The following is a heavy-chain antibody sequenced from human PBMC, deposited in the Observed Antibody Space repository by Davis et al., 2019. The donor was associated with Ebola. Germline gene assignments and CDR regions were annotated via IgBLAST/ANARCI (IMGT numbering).Heavy chain of an antibody. Sequence: GESLKISCAASGFSFSGYSMNWVRQAPGKGLEWVSRINPDGSFTDYADSVKGRFSISRDSTSNTLYLQMNGLRAEDTAVYYCARSSYQPDYWGQGTLVTVSS. CDR1: GFSFSGYS. D-gene: IGHD2-2*01. J-gene: IGHJ4*02. CDR3: ARSSYQPDY. CDR2: INPDGSFT. V-gene: IGHV3-74*01.